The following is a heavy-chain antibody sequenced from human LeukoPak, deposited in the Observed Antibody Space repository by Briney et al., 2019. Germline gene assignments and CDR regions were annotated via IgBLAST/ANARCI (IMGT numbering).Heavy chain of an antibody. D-gene: IGHD6-13*01. V-gene: IGHV1-18*01. J-gene: IGHJ3*02. Sequence: GATVKVSCKTSGYTFTNYGISWVRQAPGLGLEWMGWISSYYGNTNYAQKVQGRVTMTTDTSTSTAYMELRSLRFDDTAVYYCARDQSVRLLQTSSTYFKHVFAIWGQGSMVTVSS. CDR2: ISSYYGNT. CDR3: ARDQSVRLLQTSSTYFKHVFAI. CDR1: GYTFTNYG.